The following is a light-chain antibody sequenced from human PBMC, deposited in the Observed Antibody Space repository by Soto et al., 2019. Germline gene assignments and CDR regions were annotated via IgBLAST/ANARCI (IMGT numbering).Light chain of an antibody. CDR1: QSVTTY. Sequence: EIVMTQSPATLSLSPGEGATLSCKASQSVTTYLAWYHQKPGQTPRLLIYDASIRAAGIPGRFSGSGSGTDFTLTISSLEPEDFAVYFCQQCSDWPLTFGGGTKVEIK. CDR3: QQCSDWPLT. CDR2: DAS. J-gene: IGKJ4*01. V-gene: IGKV3-11*01.